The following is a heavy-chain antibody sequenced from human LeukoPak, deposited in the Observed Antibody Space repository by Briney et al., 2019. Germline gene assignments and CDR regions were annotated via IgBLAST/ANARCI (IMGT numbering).Heavy chain of an antibody. V-gene: IGHV4-39*01. Sequence: KSSETPSLTCTVTGGSIIDNSFYWGWIRQPPGKGLEWIGRIFHSGTTNYNPSLERRVTIAVDTSKIQFSLRLTSVTAADTALYYCARLADSWGQGTLVTGSS. CDR3: ARLADS. J-gene: IGHJ4*02. CDR1: GGSIIDNSFY. CDR2: IFHSGTT.